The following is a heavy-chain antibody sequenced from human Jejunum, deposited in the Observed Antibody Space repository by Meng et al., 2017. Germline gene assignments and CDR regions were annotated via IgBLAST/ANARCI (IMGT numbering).Heavy chain of an antibody. Sequence: GESLKTPCTTPGFTFRDYALSRVRQAPGKGLEWVGLIRSNAYSGTTEYAASVKGRFTISRDDSKSLLYLQMNSLTTEDTAVYYCTRDLNPSGSFYRGDYWGQGNQV. CDR2: IRSNAYSGTT. D-gene: IGHD3-10*01. J-gene: IGHJ4*02. V-gene: IGHV3-49*04. CDR3: TRDLNPSGSFYRGDY. CDR1: GFTFRDYA.